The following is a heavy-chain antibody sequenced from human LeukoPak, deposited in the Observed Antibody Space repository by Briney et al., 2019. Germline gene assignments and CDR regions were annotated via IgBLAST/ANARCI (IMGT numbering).Heavy chain of an antibody. Sequence: VASVKVSCKASGYTFTSYGISWVRQAPGQGLEWMGWISAYNGNTNYAQKLQGRVTMTTDTSTSTAYMELRSLSSDDTAVYFCARSHRSWVETFDFWGQGTMVIVSS. V-gene: IGHV1-18*01. CDR1: GYTFTSYG. CDR2: ISAYNGNT. J-gene: IGHJ3*01. CDR3: ARSHRSWVETFDF. D-gene: IGHD2-21*02.